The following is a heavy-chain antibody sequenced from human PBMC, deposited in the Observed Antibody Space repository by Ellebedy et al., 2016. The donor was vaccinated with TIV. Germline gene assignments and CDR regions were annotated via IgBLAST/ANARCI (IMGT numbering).Heavy chain of an antibody. CDR3: NRWRGGSPDY. J-gene: IGHJ4*02. Sequence: GESLKISXAASGYTFSDHYIDWVRQAPGKGLEWVGRTKNKANGYTTEYAASVKGRFSISRDDSKNSVHLQMNSLKTEDTAVYYCNRWRGGSPDYWGQGTLVTVSS. V-gene: IGHV3-72*01. D-gene: IGHD1-26*01. CDR1: GYTFSDHY. CDR2: TKNKANGYTT.